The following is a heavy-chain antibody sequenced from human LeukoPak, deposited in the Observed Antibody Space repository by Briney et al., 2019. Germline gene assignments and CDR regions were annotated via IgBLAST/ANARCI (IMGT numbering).Heavy chain of an antibody. CDR3: AKDQVIVLLTSFDY. J-gene: IGHJ4*02. Sequence: GSLRLSCSASGFTFSSYAMSWVRQAPGKGLEWVSAISGSGGSTYYADSVKGRFTISRDNSKNTLYLQMNSLRAEDTAVYYCAKDQVIVLLTSFDYWGQGTLVTVSS. V-gene: IGHV3-23*01. D-gene: IGHD2-8*01. CDR2: ISGSGGST. CDR1: GFTFSSYA.